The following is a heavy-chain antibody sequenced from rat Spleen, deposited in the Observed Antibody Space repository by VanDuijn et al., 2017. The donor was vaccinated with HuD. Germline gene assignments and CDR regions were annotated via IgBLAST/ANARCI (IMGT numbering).Heavy chain of an antibody. V-gene: IGHV5-29*01. CDR1: GFTFSNYG. J-gene: IGHJ4*01. CDR3: AREVRNVMDA. Sequence: EVELVESGGGLVQPGRSLKLSCAASGFTFSNYGMAWVRQAPTKGLEWVATINFDGSSTYYRDSVKGRFTISRDNAKSTLYLQMDSLRSEDTATYYCAREVRNVMDAWGQGASVTVSS. CDR2: INFDGSST. D-gene: IGHD1-5*01.